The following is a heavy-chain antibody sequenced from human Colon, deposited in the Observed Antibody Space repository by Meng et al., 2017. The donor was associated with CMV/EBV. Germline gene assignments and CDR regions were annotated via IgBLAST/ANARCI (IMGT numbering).Heavy chain of an antibody. D-gene: IGHD5/OR15-5a*01. CDR2: INPGGDST. J-gene: IGHJ5*02. CDR1: GFTFSSYY. Sequence: SGFTFSSYYFHWVRQAPGQGPEWIGLINPGGDSTRSAQHLQGRLTLTRDTSKSTLYMELSSLRSEDTAVYYCVRDNSLDDKSWWFDPWGQGTLVTVSS. V-gene: IGHV1-46*04. CDR3: VRDNSLDDKSWWFDP.